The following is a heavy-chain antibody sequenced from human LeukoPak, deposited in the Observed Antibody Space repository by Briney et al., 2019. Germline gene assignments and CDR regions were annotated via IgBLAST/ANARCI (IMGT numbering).Heavy chain of an antibody. CDR3: ARRSEFDSTHYHYFDY. V-gene: IGHV4-34*01. Sequence: AAETLSLTCAVFGGSFSGYSWTWIRQPPGKGLEWIAEINHSGSTNYNPSLKSRVTISLETSKNQFSLILHSVAAADTAVYYCARRSEFDSTHYHYFDYWGQGALVTVSS. CDR2: INHSGST. CDR1: GGSFSGYS. D-gene: IGHD2/OR15-2a*01. J-gene: IGHJ4*02.